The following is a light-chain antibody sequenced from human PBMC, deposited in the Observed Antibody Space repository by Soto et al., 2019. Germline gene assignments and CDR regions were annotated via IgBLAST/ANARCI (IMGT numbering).Light chain of an antibody. CDR2: EAT. J-gene: IGLJ2*01. V-gene: IGLV2-14*01. CDR3: SSYTSDITQV. CDR1: SSDVGGYNY. Sequence: QSVLTQPASVSGSPGQSITISCTGTSSDVGGYNYVSWYQQHPVEVPKLLIYEATIRPSGVSNRFSGSKSGNTASLTISGLQAEDEADYYCSSYTSDITQVFGGGTKLTVL.